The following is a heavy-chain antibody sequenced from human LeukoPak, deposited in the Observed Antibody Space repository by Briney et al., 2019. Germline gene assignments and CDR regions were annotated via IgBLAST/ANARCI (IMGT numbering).Heavy chain of an antibody. Sequence: PGGSLRLSCAASGFAFSGYWMHWVRQAPGKGLEWIAYLSSSGSAFSYADSVKGRFTISRDNAKNTLYLQMNSLRAEDTAVYYCARGGALYYYDSSGYYQAWGQGTMVTVSS. D-gene: IGHD3-22*01. J-gene: IGHJ3*01. CDR2: LSSSGSAF. CDR3: ARGGALYYYDSSGYYQA. V-gene: IGHV3-48*04. CDR1: GFAFSGYW.